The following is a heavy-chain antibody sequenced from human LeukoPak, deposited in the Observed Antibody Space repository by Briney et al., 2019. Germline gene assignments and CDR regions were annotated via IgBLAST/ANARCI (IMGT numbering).Heavy chain of an antibody. D-gene: IGHD2-21*02. CDR2: INPNSGGT. Sequence: ASVKVSCKASGYSFAGYYMHWVRQAPGQGLEWMGWINPNSGGTNYAQKFQGRVTMTRDTSISTAYMELGKLRSDDTAVYYCARTYCGGDCFSVELDDWGQGTLVTVSS. V-gene: IGHV1-2*02. CDR1: GYSFAGYY. CDR3: ARTYCGGDCFSVELDD. J-gene: IGHJ4*02.